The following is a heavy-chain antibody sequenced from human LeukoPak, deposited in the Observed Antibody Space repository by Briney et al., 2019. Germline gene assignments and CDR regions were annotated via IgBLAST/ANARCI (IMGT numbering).Heavy chain of an antibody. CDR1: GFTFSSYA. Sequence: PGGSLRLSCAASGFTFSSYAMSWVRQAPGKGLEWVSAISGSGGSTYYADSVKGRFTISRNNSKNTLYLQMNSLRAEDTAVYYCAKDRPYSSGWLVFDYWGQGTLVTVSS. CDR2: ISGSGGST. V-gene: IGHV3-23*01. D-gene: IGHD6-19*01. J-gene: IGHJ4*02. CDR3: AKDRPYSSGWLVFDY.